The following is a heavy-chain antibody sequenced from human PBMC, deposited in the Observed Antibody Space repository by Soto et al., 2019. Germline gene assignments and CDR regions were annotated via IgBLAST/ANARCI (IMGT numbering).Heavy chain of an antibody. Sequence: EVQLVESGGGLVKPGGSLRLSCAASGFTFSNAWMSWVRQAPGKGLEWVGRIKSKTDGGTTDYAAPVKGRFTISREDSKNTLYLQMNSLKTEDTAVYYCTTEYLWLLGYYYYGMDVWGQGTTVTVSS. J-gene: IGHJ6*02. CDR2: IKSKTDGGTT. D-gene: IGHD5-18*01. V-gene: IGHV3-15*01. CDR1: GFTFSNAW. CDR3: TTEYLWLLGYYYYGMDV.